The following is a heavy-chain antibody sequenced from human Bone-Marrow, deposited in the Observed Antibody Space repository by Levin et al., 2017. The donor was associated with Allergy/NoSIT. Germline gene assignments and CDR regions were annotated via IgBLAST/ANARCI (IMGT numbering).Heavy chain of an antibody. CDR1: GFNFSSYA. J-gene: IGHJ3*02. D-gene: IGHD7-27*01. Sequence: LPGGSLRLSCEASGFNFSSYAMTWVRQAPGKGLEWVSGINDYGATYYQDSVKGRFTVSRDNSENRVSLEMKSLTVEDTAVYFCAKARSSKWGRDAFDIWGQGTVVTVSS. V-gene: IGHV3-23*01. CDR3: AKARSSKWGRDAFDI. CDR2: INDYGAT.